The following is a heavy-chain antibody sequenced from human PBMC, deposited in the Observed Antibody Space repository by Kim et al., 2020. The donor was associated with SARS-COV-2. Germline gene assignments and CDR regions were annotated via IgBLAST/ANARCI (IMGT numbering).Heavy chain of an antibody. D-gene: IGHD3-22*01. CDR1: GGSISSSSYY. CDR3: ASVIVGAAFDI. Sequence: SETLSLTCTVSGGSISSSSYYWGWIRQPPGKGLEWIVSIYYSGSTYYNPSLKSRVTISVDTSKNQFSLQLSSVTAAATAVYYCASVIVGAAFDICGQGP. J-gene: IGHJ3*02. V-gene: IGHV4-39*01. CDR2: IYYSGST.